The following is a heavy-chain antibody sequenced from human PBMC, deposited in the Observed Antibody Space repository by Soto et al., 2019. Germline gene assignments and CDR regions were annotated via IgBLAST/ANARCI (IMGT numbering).Heavy chain of an antibody. CDR1: GFTFSSYG. CDR2: IWYDGSNK. V-gene: IGHV3-33*01. CDR3: ARASGGEYYLMDV. J-gene: IGHJ6*02. D-gene: IGHD3-10*01. Sequence: QVQLVESGGGVVQPGRSLRLSCAASGFTFSSYGMHWVRQAPGKGLEWVAVIWYDGSNKYYADSVKGRFTISRDNSKNTLYLQMNSLRAEETAVYYCARASGGEYYLMDVWGQGTTVTVSS.